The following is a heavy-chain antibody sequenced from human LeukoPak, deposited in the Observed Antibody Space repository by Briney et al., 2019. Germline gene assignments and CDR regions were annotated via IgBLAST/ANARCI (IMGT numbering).Heavy chain of an antibody. CDR1: GFTFDDYA. CDR3: AKSWYLIYHFDY. V-gene: IGHV3-9*01. J-gene: IGHJ4*02. CDR2: ISWNSGSI. D-gene: IGHD6-13*01. Sequence: GGSLRLSCAASGFTFDDYAMHWVRQAPGKGLEWVSGISWNSGSIGYADSVKGRFTISRDNSKNTLYLQMNSLRAEDTAVYYCAKSWYLIYHFDYWGQGTLVTVSS.